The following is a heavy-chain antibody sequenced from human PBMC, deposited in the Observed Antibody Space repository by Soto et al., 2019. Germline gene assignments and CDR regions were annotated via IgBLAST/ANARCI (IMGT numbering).Heavy chain of an antibody. J-gene: IGHJ4*02. V-gene: IGHV3-23*01. D-gene: IGHD6-13*01. CDR3: AKRVAASGSGWDY. CDR2: ISYNGADR. CDR1: GFTFSTYA. Sequence: EVQLLESGGGLVQPGESLRLSCAASGFTFSTYAMTWVRQAPGMGLEWVSGISYNGADRYYADSVRGRFTISRDNSKNTLYLQMNSLRAEDTALYYCAKRVAASGSGWDYWGQGTLVSVSS.